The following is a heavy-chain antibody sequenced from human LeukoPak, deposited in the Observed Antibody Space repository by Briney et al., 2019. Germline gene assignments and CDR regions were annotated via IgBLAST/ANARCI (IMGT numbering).Heavy chain of an antibody. D-gene: IGHD3-9*01. CDR1: GYSISSGYY. CDR3: ARHSNRHQAVGFFDWIDWYFVL. Sequence: SETLSLTCTVSGYSISSGYYWGWIRQPPGKGLEWIGRIYHSGRTFYNPSLKSRVTISVDTSKNQFSLKLSSVTAADTAVYYCARHSNRHQAVGFFDWIDWYFVLWGRGTLVTVSS. CDR2: IYHSGRT. J-gene: IGHJ2*01. V-gene: IGHV4-38-2*02.